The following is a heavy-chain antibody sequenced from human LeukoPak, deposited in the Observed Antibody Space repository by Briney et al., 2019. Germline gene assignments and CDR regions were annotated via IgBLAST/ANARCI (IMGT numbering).Heavy chain of an antibody. J-gene: IGHJ4*02. CDR2: IYYSGST. CDR3: ASQSGGYAY. Sequence: PSETPSLTCTVSGGSISSYYWSWIRQPPGKGLEWIGYIYYSGSTDYNPSLKSRVTMSVDTSKNQFSLKLSSVTAADTAVYYCASQSGGYAYWGQGTLVTVSS. D-gene: IGHD5-12*01. V-gene: IGHV4-59*12. CDR1: GGSISSYY.